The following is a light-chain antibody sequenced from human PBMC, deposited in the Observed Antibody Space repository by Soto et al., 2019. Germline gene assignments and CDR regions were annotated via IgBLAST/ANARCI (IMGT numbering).Light chain of an antibody. Sequence: DIQMTQSPSSLSASIGDRVTITRRASQTISDWLAWHQQKPGKAPKILIYKASSLESGVQSRFSGSGSGTEFTLTISSLQPEDFATDYCLQYETYWTVGQGPKVAIK. J-gene: IGKJ1*01. CDR1: QTISDW. CDR2: KAS. CDR3: LQYETYWT. V-gene: IGKV1-5*03.